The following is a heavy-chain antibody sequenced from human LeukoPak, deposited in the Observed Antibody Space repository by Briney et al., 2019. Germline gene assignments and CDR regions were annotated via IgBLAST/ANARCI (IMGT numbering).Heavy chain of an antibody. CDR2: ISGSGVST. J-gene: IGHJ4*02. Sequence: GGSLRLSCAASGFSFSSYAMNWVRQAPGKGLGWVSAISGSGVSTYYADSVKGRFTISRDNSKNTLYLQMNSLKAEDTAVYYCARGLTGSFVTTVATGVDYWGQGTLVTVSS. CDR3: ARGLTGSFVTTVATGVDY. V-gene: IGHV3-23*01. D-gene: IGHD4-17*01. CDR1: GFSFSSYA.